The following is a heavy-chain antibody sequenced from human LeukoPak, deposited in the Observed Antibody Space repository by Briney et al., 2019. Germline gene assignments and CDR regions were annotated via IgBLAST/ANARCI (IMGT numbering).Heavy chain of an antibody. CDR1: GFTFSRYT. D-gene: IGHD2-15*01. V-gene: IGHV3-7*01. CDR3: ARDEPYCSGGSCYSYYV. CDR2: IKQDGSEK. J-gene: IGHJ6*04. Sequence: GGSLRLSCAASGFTFSRYTMNWVRQAPGKGLEWVANIKQDGSEKYYVDSVKGRFTISRDNAKNSLYLQMNSLRAEDTAVYYCARDEPYCSGGSCYSYYVWGKGTTVTVSS.